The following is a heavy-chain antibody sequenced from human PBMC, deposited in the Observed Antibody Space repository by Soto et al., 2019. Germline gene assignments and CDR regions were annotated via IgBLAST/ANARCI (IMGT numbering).Heavy chain of an antibody. V-gene: IGHV1-18*01. CDR1: GYTFTSYG. CDR2: ISAYNGNT. CDR3: ARDGAYYYGSGSQGGMDA. D-gene: IGHD3-10*01. Sequence: ASVKVSCKASGYTFTSYGISWVRQAPGQGLEWMGWISAYNGNTNYAQKLQGRVTMTTDTSTSTAYMELRSLRSDDTAVYYCARDGAYYYGSGSQGGMDAWGQGTTVTVSS. J-gene: IGHJ6*02.